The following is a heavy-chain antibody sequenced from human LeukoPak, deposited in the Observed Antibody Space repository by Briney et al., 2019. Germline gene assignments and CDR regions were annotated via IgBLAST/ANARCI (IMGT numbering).Heavy chain of an antibody. D-gene: IGHD6-13*01. Sequence: PSETLSLTCAVYGGSFSGYYWSWTRQPPGKGLEWIGEINHSGSTNYNPSLKSRVTISVDTSKNQFSLKLSSVTAADTAVYYCARNSWYPYYFDYWGQGTLVTVSS. J-gene: IGHJ4*02. CDR3: ARNSWYPYYFDY. CDR2: INHSGST. CDR1: GGSFSGYY. V-gene: IGHV4-34*01.